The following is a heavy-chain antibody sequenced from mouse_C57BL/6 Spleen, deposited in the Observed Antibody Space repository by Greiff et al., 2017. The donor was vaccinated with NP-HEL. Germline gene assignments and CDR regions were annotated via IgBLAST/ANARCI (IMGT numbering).Heavy chain of an antibody. CDR2: IDPEDGET. V-gene: IGHV14-2*01. CDR1: GFNIKDYY. Sequence: VQLKESGAELVKPGASVKLSCTASGFNIKDYYMHWVKQRTEQGLEWIGRIDPEDGETKYAPKFQGKATITADPSSNTAYLQLSSLTSEDTAVYYCARGYGSSHWYFDVWGTGTTVTVSS. D-gene: IGHD1-1*01. J-gene: IGHJ1*03. CDR3: ARGYGSSHWYFDV.